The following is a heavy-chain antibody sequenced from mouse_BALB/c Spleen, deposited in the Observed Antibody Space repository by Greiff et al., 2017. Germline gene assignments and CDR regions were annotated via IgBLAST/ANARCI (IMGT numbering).Heavy chain of an antibody. CDR2: ISYSGST. CDR1: GYSITSDYA. V-gene: IGHV3-2*02. J-gene: IGHJ4*01. CDR3: ARNDYDGGYYAMDY. Sequence: EVKLVESGPGLVKPSQSLSLTCTVTGYSITSDYAWNWIRQFPGNKLEWMGYISYSGSTSYNPSLKSRISITRDTSKNQFFLQLNSVTTEDTATYYCARNDYDGGYYAMDYWGQGTSVTVSS. D-gene: IGHD2-4*01.